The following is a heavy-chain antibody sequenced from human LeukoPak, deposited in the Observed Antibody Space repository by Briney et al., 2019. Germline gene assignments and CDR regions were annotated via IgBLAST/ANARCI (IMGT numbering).Heavy chain of an antibody. Sequence: ASVKVSCKVSGYTLTELSMHWVRQAPGKGLEWMGWISTYNGNTKNAQKLQGRVTMTTDTSTSTAYMELRTLRSDDTAVYYCARVGGGDYDLYYFDYWGQGTLVTVSS. D-gene: IGHD3-16*01. CDR3: ARVGGGDYDLYYFDY. V-gene: IGHV1-18*01. CDR1: GYTLTELS. CDR2: ISTYNGNT. J-gene: IGHJ4*02.